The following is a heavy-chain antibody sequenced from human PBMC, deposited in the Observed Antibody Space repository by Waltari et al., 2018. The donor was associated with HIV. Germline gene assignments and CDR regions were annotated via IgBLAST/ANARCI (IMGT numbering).Heavy chain of an antibody. V-gene: IGHV4-39*07. CDR1: GGSISSSSYY. Sequence: QLQLQESGPGLVKPSETLSLTCTVSGGSISSSSYYWGWIRQPPGKGLEWIGSIYYSGSTDYNPSLKSRVTISVDTSKNQFSLKLSSVTAADTAVYYCARGPNYGSGSLDYWGQGTLVTVSS. D-gene: IGHD3-10*01. J-gene: IGHJ4*02. CDR2: IYYSGST. CDR3: ARGPNYGSGSLDY.